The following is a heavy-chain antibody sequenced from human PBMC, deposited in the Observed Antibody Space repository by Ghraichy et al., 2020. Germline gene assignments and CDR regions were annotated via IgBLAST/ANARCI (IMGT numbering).Heavy chain of an antibody. V-gene: IGHV3-43*02. Sequence: GGSLRLSCAASGFTFDDYAMHWVRQAPGKGLEWVSLISGDGGSTYYADSVKGRFTISRDNSKNSLYLQMNSLRTEDTACDYCAKVRGGAATVSDAFDIWGQGTMVTVSS. CDR1: GFTFDDYA. J-gene: IGHJ3*02. CDR3: AKVRGGAATVSDAFDI. D-gene: IGHD2-15*01. CDR2: ISGDGGST.